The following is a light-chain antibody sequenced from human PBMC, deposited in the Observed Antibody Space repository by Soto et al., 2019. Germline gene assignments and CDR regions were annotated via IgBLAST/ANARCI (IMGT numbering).Light chain of an antibody. J-gene: IGKJ1*01. V-gene: IGKV1-5*01. CDR2: DAS. Sequence: DIQITQSPSTLSASVGDRVTITCRASQSISNWLAWYQQKPGKAPKLLIYDASSLKSGVSLRFSGSGSGTEFTLTISSLQPDDFATYYCQQYNSYSRAFGQGTKVDIK. CDR1: QSISNW. CDR3: QQYNSYSRA.